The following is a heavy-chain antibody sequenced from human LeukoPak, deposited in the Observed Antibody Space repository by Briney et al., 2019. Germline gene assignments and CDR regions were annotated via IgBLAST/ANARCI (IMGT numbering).Heavy chain of an antibody. CDR3: ARDRVFGELNYYYMDV. J-gene: IGHJ6*03. CDR1: GYTFTSYY. Sequence: ASVKVSCKASGYTFTSYYMHWVRQAPGQGLEWMGRINPNSGGTNYAQKFQGRVTMTRDTSISTAYMELSRLRSDDTAVYYCARDRVFGELNYYYMDVWGKGTTVTVSS. V-gene: IGHV1-2*06. D-gene: IGHD3-10*02. CDR2: INPNSGGT.